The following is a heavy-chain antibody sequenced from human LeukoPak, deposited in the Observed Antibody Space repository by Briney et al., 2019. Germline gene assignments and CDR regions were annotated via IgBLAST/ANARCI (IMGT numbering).Heavy chain of an antibody. CDR2: IKSKTDGGTT. CDR3: TTAPGVTIFGVVITGDDYFDY. D-gene: IGHD3-3*01. V-gene: IGHV3-15*01. CDR1: GFTFSNAW. Sequence: GGSLRLSCAASGFTFSNAWMSWVRQAPGEGLEWVGRIKSKTDGGTTDYAAPVKGRFTISRDDSKNTLYLQMNSLKTEDTAVYYCTTAPGVTIFGVVITGDDYFDYWGQGTLVTVSS. J-gene: IGHJ4*02.